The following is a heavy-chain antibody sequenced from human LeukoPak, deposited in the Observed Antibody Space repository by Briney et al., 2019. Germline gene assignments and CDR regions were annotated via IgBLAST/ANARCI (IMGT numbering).Heavy chain of an antibody. D-gene: IGHD3-3*01. Sequence: PGRSLRLSCAASGFTFSSYAMHWVRQAPGKGLEWVAVISYDGSNKYYADSVKGRFTISRDNSKNTLYLQMNSLRAEDTAVYYCARVGKDFWSGYYTYYYYYYMDVWGNGTTVTVSS. V-gene: IGHV3-30*01. J-gene: IGHJ6*03. CDR3: ARVGKDFWSGYYTYYYYYYMDV. CDR1: GFTFSSYA. CDR2: ISYDGSNK.